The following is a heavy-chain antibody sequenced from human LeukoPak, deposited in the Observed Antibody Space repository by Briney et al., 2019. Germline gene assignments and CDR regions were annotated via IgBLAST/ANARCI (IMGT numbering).Heavy chain of an antibody. CDR3: TTALSAVPGTFDY. CDR1: GFTFSNAW. J-gene: IGHJ4*02. V-gene: IGHV3-15*01. D-gene: IGHD6-19*01. Sequence: GGSLRLCCAASGFTFSNAWMSWVRQAPGKGLEWVGRIKSETDGGTTDYAAPVKGRFSISRDDSKNTLYLQMDSLKTEDTAVYYCTTALSAVPGTFDYGGQGTLATVSS. CDR2: IKSETDGGTT.